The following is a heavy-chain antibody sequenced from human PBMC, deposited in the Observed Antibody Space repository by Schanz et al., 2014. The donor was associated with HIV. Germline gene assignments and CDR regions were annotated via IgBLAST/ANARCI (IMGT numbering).Heavy chain of an antibody. D-gene: IGHD6-19*01. J-gene: IGHJ4*02. CDR2: TPYDGSNK. CDR3: ARDGSSGWQDPSDY. V-gene: IGHV3-30-3*01. Sequence: PRKGRGGGTITPYDGSNKYYADXVKGXPTISRDNSKNTLYLQMNSLRAEDTAVYYCARDGSSGWQDPSDYWGQGTLVTVSS.